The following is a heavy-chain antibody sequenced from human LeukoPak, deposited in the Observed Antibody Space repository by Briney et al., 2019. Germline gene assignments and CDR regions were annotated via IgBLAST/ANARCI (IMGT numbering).Heavy chain of an antibody. J-gene: IGHJ4*01. D-gene: IGHD6-13*01. Sequence: PSETLSLTCAVYGGSFSDYYWTWIRQPPGKGLEWIEEINHSGSTNYNPSLKSRVTVSVDTSKNQFSLKVTSVTAADTAVYYCARGIYNSSWYGFDYWGHGTLVTVSS. CDR2: INHSGST. CDR3: ARGIYNSSWYGFDY. V-gene: IGHV4-34*01. CDR1: GGSFSDYY.